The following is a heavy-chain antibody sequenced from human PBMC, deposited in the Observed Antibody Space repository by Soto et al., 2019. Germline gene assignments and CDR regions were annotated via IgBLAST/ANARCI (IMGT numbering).Heavy chain of an antibody. Sequence: SETLSLTCTVSGGSISSYYWSWIRQPPGKGLEWIGYIYYSGSTNYNPSLKSRVTISVDTSKNQFSLKLSSVTAADTAVYYCARDRYDSSGYYAYFDYWGQGALVTVLL. V-gene: IGHV4-59*12. CDR3: ARDRYDSSGYYAYFDY. CDR1: GGSISSYY. CDR2: IYYSGST. J-gene: IGHJ4*02. D-gene: IGHD3-22*01.